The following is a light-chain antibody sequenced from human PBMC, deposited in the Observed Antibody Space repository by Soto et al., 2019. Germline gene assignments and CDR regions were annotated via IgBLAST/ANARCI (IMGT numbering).Light chain of an antibody. CDR3: QQYDNWPTWT. V-gene: IGKV3-15*01. J-gene: IGKJ1*01. Sequence: EIVMTQSPATLSVSPGEGATLSCRASQSVGGNLAWYQQKPGQAPRLLIYDASTRATGIPARFSGSGSGTEFTLTISSLQSEDFEVYYCQQYDNWPTWTFGQGTKVEIK. CDR2: DAS. CDR1: QSVGGN.